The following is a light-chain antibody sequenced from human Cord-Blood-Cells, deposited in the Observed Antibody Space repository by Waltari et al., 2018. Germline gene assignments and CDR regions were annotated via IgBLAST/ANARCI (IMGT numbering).Light chain of an antibody. CDR2: AAS. CDR1: QGISNF. J-gene: IGKJ1*01. V-gene: IGKV1-27*01. CDR3: QKYNSATWT. Sequence: DIPMTQSTFSLTAFVGDSVTITCRASQGISNFLAWYQQKPVKVPKLLIYAASTLQSGVPSRFSGSGSGTDFTLTISSLQPEDVATYYCQKYNSATWTFGQGTKVEIK.